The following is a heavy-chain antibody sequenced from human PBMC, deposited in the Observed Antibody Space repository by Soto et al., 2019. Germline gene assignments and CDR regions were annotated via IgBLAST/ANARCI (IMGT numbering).Heavy chain of an antibody. Sequence: GASVKVSCKASGGTFSSYAISWVRQAPGQGLEWMGGIIPIFGTANYAQKFQGRVTITADESTSTAYMELSSLRSEDMAVYYCARGRGTYYYDSSGYYGGGYFDYWGQGTLVTVSS. CDR1: GGTFSSYA. CDR2: IIPIFGTA. CDR3: ARGRGTYYYDSSGYYGGGYFDY. V-gene: IGHV1-69*13. D-gene: IGHD3-22*01. J-gene: IGHJ4*02.